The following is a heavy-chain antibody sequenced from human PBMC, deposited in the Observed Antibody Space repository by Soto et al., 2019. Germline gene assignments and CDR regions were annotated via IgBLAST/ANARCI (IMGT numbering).Heavy chain of an antibody. J-gene: IGHJ4*02. Sequence: PVVPWRLSFAASGFTFSSHAMTWGRQAPGKGLEWVSGISGSGGGTYYADSVKGRFTISRDNSKSTLYLQMNSLRPEDTALYYCVKDKWYNNTWYLDYWGQGTRVTVYS. CDR1: GFTFSSHA. D-gene: IGHD6-13*01. V-gene: IGHV3-23*01. CDR2: ISGSGGGT. CDR3: VKDKWYNNTWYLDY.